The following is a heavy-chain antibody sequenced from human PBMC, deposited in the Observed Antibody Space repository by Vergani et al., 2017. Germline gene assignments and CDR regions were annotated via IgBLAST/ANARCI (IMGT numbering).Heavy chain of an antibody. D-gene: IGHD5-24*01. CDR3: ARSGGRDGYYFPDLDY. J-gene: IGHJ4*02. V-gene: IGHV1-2*02. CDR1: GYTFTGYY. CDR2: SNPNSGGT. Sequence: QVQLVQSGAEVKKPGDSLKVSCKASGYTFTGYYMPWVRQAPGQGLEWMGWSNPNSGGTNYAQKFQGRVTMTRDTPINTDYMELSSLGSDDTAVYYCARSGGRDGYYFPDLDYWGQGTLVTVSS.